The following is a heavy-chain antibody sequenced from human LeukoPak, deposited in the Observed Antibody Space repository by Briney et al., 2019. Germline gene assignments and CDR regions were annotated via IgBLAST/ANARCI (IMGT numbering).Heavy chain of an antibody. CDR1: GFTFRSYG. CDR2: ISDDGRDK. Sequence: PGGSLRLSCAASGFTFRSYGIHWVRQAPGKGLEWVTYISDDGRDKWYADSVKGRLTISRDNSKNTLSLQMNSLRPEDMAVYYCAKDKDYGWDSWSQGTLVTVSS. CDR3: AKDKDYGWDS. D-gene: IGHD4/OR15-4a*01. V-gene: IGHV3-30*02. J-gene: IGHJ4*02.